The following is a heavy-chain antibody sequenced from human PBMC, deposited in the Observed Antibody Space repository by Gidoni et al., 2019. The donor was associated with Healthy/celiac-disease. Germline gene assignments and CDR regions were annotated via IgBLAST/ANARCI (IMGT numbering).Heavy chain of an antibody. Sequence: EVPLVNSGGGLVQPGRSMRLPCSASEFPFADSSMPWVRTAPGKGLECGSGSSWNSGSIGYADSVKGRFTISRDNSKNSLYLQMNSLRAEDTALYYCAKDAGTGYSSGSYYYYGMDVWGQVTTVTVSS. J-gene: IGHJ6*02. CDR3: AKDAGTGYSSGSYYYYGMDV. CDR2: SSWNSGSI. V-gene: IGHV3-9*01. D-gene: IGHD6-19*01. CDR1: EFPFADSS.